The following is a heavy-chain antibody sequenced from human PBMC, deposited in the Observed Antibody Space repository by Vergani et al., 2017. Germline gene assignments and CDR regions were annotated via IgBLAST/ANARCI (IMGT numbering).Heavy chain of an antibody. CDR3: AVEIYDYGGSRDFDY. V-gene: IGHV3-49*04. CDR1: GFNFGAYG. J-gene: IGHJ4*02. Sequence: EVQLVESGGDLVQPGRSLRLSCQTSGFNFGAYGVSWVRQAPGKGLEWIGFIRSKTYGATTEYAASVRGRFTISRDDSKGIAYLQMSSLKKEDTAVYRCAVEIYDYGGSRDFDYWGQGTLVVVS. D-gene: IGHD4-23*01. CDR2: IRSKTYGATT.